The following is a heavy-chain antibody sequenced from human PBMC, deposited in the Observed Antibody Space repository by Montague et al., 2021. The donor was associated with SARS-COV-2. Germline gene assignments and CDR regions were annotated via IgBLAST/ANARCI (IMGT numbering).Heavy chain of an antibody. CDR1: GGSISSYY. V-gene: IGHV4-59*08. Sequence: ETLSLTCTVSGGSISSYYWSWIRQPPGKGLEWIGYIYYGGSTNYNSSLKSRVTISVDTSKNQVSLMLSAVTAADTAVYYCARLRRSSVYSNWFDPWGRGTLVTVSS. CDR2: IYYGGST. D-gene: IGHD3-22*01. CDR3: ARLRRSSVYSNWFDP. J-gene: IGHJ5*02.